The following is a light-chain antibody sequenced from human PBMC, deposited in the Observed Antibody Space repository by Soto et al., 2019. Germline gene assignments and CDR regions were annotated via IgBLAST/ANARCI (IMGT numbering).Light chain of an antibody. CDR2: GAS. Sequence: IQMTQSPSSLSASVGDRVSITCRASQSIWTHVNWYLQKPGRAPKLLIYGASNLQSGVPSRFSGSGSGTGFTLTISSFQPEYFATDYGQQSYTTPNFGQGTRLDNK. CDR1: QSIWTH. V-gene: IGKV1-39*01. CDR3: QQSYTTPN. J-gene: IGKJ5*01.